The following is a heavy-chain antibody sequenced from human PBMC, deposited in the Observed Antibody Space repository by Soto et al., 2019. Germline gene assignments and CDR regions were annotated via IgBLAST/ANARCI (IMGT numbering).Heavy chain of an antibody. J-gene: IGHJ6*02. CDR1: GYTFTGYY. CDR3: ARSSGYDSYYYYGMDV. Sequence: SVKVSCKASGYTFTGYYMHWVRQAPGQGLEWMGGIIPIFGTANYAQKFQGRVTITADESTSTAYMELSSLRSEDTAVYYCARSSGYDSYYYYGMDVWGQGTTVTVSS. CDR2: IIPIFGTA. D-gene: IGHD5-12*01. V-gene: IGHV1-69*13.